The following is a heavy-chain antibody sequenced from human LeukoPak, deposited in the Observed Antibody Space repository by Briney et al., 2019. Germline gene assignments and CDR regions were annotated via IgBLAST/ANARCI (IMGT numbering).Heavy chain of an antibody. Sequence: GGSLRLSCAASGFTFSSHLITWVREAPGKGRGWLGNIKQDGSEKYYAGSVRGRFNMSRDNDKNSLYLQMNSLSAEDTAVYFCTRVSVSDAFDLWGQGTMVTVSS. CDR3: TRVSVSDAFDL. CDR2: IKQDGSEK. V-gene: IGHV3-7*01. CDR1: GFTFSSHL. J-gene: IGHJ3*01.